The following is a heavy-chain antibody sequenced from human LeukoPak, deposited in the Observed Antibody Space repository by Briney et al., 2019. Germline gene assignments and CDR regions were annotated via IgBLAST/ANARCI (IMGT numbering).Heavy chain of an antibody. CDR2: ISAYNGYT. Sequence: GASVKVSCTASGYTFTSYGISWVRQAPGQGLEWMGWISAYNGYTDYAQNLQGRVTMTTDTSTSTAYMELRSLRSDDTAVYYCARGGSSWSWFDPWGQGTLVTVSS. CDR1: GYTFTSYG. D-gene: IGHD6-13*01. V-gene: IGHV1-18*01. CDR3: ARGGSSWSWFDP. J-gene: IGHJ5*02.